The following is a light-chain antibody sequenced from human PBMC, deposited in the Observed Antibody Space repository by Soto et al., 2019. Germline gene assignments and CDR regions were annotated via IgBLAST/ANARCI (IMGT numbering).Light chain of an antibody. Sequence: DIQMTQSPSTLSASVGDRVTITCRASQSISSWLAWYRQRPGRAPEVLIYDASSLESGVPSRFSGSGSGTEFTLTISSLQPDDFATYYCQQYNSYPVTFGGGTKVEIK. CDR2: DAS. J-gene: IGKJ4*01. V-gene: IGKV1-5*01. CDR3: QQYNSYPVT. CDR1: QSISSW.